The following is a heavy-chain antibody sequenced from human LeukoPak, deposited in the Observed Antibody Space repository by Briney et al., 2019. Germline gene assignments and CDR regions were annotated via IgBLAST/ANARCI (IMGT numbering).Heavy chain of an antibody. CDR2: IYYSGST. V-gene: IGHV4-39*01. CDR1: GGSISSSSYY. Sequence: SETLSLTCTVSGGSISSSSYYWGWIRQPPGKGLGWIGSIYYSGSTYYNPSLKSRVTISVDTSKNQFSLKLSSVTAADTAVYYCARQGVAGGGNYFDYWGQGTLVTVSS. J-gene: IGHJ4*02. CDR3: ARQGVAGGGNYFDY. D-gene: IGHD6-19*01.